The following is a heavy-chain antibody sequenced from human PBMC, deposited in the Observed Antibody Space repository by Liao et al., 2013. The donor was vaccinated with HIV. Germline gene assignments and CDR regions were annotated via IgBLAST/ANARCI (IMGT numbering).Heavy chain of an antibody. V-gene: IGHV4-34*01. J-gene: IGHJ6*03. D-gene: IGHD5-18*01. CDR1: RGSISGYY. CDR3: ARENGYNYGSYYYYYYMDV. Sequence: QVQLQQWGGGLLKPSETLSLTCAVYRGSISGYYWSWIRQPPGKGLEWIGEINLSGSTNYNPSLKSRVTISVDTSKKQFSLKLSSVTAADTAVYYCARENGYNYGSYYYYYYMDVWGERDRRSPSP. CDR2: INLSGST.